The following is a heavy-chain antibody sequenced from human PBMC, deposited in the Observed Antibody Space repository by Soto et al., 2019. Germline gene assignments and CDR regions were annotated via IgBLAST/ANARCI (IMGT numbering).Heavy chain of an antibody. CDR1: GYTFTSYD. D-gene: IGHD1-1*01. CDR2: MNPNSGNT. V-gene: IGHV1-8*01. J-gene: IGHJ4*02. CDR3: ARILSLQLKREFDS. Sequence: QVQLVQSGAEVKKPGASVKVSCKASGYTFTSYDIHWVRQATGQGLEWMGWMNPNSGNTGYAQKFQGRVTMTRNTSITTAYMELSSLRFQDTAVYFCARILSLQLKREFDSWGLGTLVTVSS.